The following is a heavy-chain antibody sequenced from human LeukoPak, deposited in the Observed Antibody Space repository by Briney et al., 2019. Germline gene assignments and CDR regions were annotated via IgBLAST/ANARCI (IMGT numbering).Heavy chain of an antibody. D-gene: IGHD3-3*01. CDR3: ARAITIFGLVSYYYFDY. Sequence: EASVKVSCKASGYTLTSYSISWVRQAPGQGLEWMGWISAYNGNTDLAQKLQGRVTMTTDTSTNTAYMEVRSLRSDDTAVYYCARAITIFGLVSYYYFDYWGQGTLVTVSS. CDR1: GYTLTSYS. V-gene: IGHV1-18*01. J-gene: IGHJ4*02. CDR2: ISAYNGNT.